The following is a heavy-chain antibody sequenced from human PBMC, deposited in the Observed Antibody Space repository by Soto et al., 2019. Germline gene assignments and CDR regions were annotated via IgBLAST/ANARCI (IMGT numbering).Heavy chain of an antibody. CDR2: IYYSGST. V-gene: IGHV4-59*01. CDR3: ARESTLYGMDV. Sequence: QVQLQESGPGLVKPSETLSLTCTVSGGSISSYYWSWIRQPPGKGLEWIGYIYYSGSTNYNPSLKSRVTISVDTSKNQFSLKLSSVTAADTAVYYCARESTLYGMDVWGQGTTVTVSS. J-gene: IGHJ6*02. CDR1: GGSISSYY.